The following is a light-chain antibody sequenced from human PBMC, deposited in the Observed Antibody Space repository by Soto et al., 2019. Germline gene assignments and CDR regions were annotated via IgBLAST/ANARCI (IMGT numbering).Light chain of an antibody. J-gene: IGLJ3*02. CDR1: SSDVGAYNS. CDR3: SSFTTTATLVV. CDR2: EVS. V-gene: IGLV2-14*01. Sequence: QSALTQPASVSGSPGQSITISCTGTSSDVGAYNSVSWYQQHPGKAPKLMIYEVSNRPLGVSNRFSGSKSGNTASLTISGLQLEDEADYFCSSFTTTATLVVFGGRTKLTVL.